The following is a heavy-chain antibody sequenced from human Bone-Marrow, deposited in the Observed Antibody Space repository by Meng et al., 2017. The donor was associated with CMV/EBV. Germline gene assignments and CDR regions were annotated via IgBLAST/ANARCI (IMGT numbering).Heavy chain of an antibody. J-gene: IGHJ4*02. D-gene: IGHD3-3*01. V-gene: IGHV1-2*02. CDR2: INPNSGGT. Sequence: ASVKVSCKASGYTFTNYSVHWVRQAPGQGLEWLGWINPNSGGTNYAQKFQGRVTMTRDTSISTAYMELSRLRSDDTAVYYCARINDFWSGYSFDYWGQGTLVTVSS. CDR3: ARINDFWSGYSFDY. CDR1: GYTFTNYS.